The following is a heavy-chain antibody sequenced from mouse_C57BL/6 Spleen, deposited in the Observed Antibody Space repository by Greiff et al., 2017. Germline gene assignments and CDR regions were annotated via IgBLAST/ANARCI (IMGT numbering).Heavy chain of an antibody. D-gene: IGHD2-4*01. J-gene: IGHJ4*01. V-gene: IGHV2-9*01. CDR2: IWGGGST. CDR3: AKRAYYDYDEYYAMDY. Sequence: VKLMESGPGLVAPSQSLSITCTVSGFSLTSYGVDWVRQPPGKGLEWLGVIWGGGSTNYNSALMSRLSISKDNSKSQVFLKMNSLQTDDTAMYYCAKRAYYDYDEYYAMDYWGQGTSVTVSS. CDR1: GFSLTSYG.